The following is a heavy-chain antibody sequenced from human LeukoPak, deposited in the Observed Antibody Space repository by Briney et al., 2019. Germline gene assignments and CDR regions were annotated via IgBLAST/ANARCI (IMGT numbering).Heavy chain of an antibody. CDR1: GYTFIVYG. CDR3: ARDYGDYLAPFDY. J-gene: IGHJ4*02. D-gene: IGHD4-17*01. CDR2: IIPIFGTA. V-gene: IGHV1-69*13. Sequence: GASVKVSCKASGYTFIVYGVSWVRQAPGQGLEWMGGIIPIFGTANYAQKFQGRVTITADESTSTAYMELSSLRSEDTAVYYCARDYGDYLAPFDYWGQGTLVTVSS.